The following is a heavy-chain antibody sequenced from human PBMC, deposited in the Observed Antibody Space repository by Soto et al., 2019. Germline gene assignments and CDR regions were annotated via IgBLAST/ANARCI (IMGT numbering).Heavy chain of an antibody. V-gene: IGHV4-34*01. D-gene: IGHD6-13*01. J-gene: IGHJ5*02. Sequence: PSQTLSLTCAVYGGSFSGYYWSWIRQPPGKGLEWIGEINHSGSTNYNPSLKSRVTISVDTSKNQFSLKLSSVTAADTAVYYCARALAAAARREPVRGPWGQGTLVTVSS. CDR1: GGSFSGYY. CDR2: INHSGST. CDR3: ARALAAAARREPVRGP.